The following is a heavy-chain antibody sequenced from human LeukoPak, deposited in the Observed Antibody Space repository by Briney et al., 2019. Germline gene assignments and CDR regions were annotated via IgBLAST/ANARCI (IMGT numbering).Heavy chain of an antibody. D-gene: IGHD6-19*01. CDR1: GFTFSSDA. V-gene: IGHV3-23*01. Sequence: GGSLRLSCAASGFTFSSDAMSWVRQAPGKGLKGGSGISGSGTNTYYEDSVKGRFTISRDNSKNTLYVQMNSLRANDTAVYYCAKEVTSSGWPLAYWGQGALVTVSS. J-gene: IGHJ4*02. CDR2: ISGSGTNT. CDR3: AKEVTSSGWPLAY.